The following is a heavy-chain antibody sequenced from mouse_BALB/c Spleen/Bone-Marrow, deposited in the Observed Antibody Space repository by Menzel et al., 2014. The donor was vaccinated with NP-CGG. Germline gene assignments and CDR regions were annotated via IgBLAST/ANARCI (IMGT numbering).Heavy chain of an antibody. D-gene: IGHD1-1*01. Sequence: LGNTGASVKVSCKASGYSFTVSYMPWVKQSHGHRLEWIGYISCYNGATSYNQKFKDNAPLSADKSSSTSCMQLSSLTYEDTAVYYCARIYYYGREYWGQWITHTVSS. V-gene: IGHV1S34*01. CDR1: GYSFTVSY. CDR2: ISCYNGAT. CDR3: ARIYYYGREY. J-gene: IGHJ2*01.